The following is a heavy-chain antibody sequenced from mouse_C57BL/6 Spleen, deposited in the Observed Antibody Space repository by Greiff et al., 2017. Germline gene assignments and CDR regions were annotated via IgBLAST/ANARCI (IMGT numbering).Heavy chain of an antibody. CDR1: GYTFTSYM. J-gene: IGHJ4*01. Sequence: QVQLQQSGAELARPGASVKMSCKASGYTFTSYMMHWVKQRPGQGLEWIGYINPSSGYTKYNQKFKDKATLTADKSSSTAYMQLSSLTSEDSAVYYCASTRGDYYAMDYWGQGTSVTVSS. V-gene: IGHV1-4*01. CDR3: ASTRGDYYAMDY. CDR2: INPSSGYT.